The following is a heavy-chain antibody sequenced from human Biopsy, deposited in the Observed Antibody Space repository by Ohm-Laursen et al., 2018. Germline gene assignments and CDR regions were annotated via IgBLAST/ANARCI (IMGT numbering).Heavy chain of an antibody. J-gene: IGHJ4*02. Sequence: VKVSCKVSGSRLTEVSMHWVRQAPGKGLEWMGGFDPEDDRRLDAQKFQGRLTMSADTSTDTAYMELVSLRSEDTAIYYCASLNYYDSSAPIDTIYFFEYWGQGTLVSVSS. D-gene: IGHD3-22*01. V-gene: IGHV1-24*01. CDR3: ASLNYYDSSAPIDTIYFFEY. CDR1: GSRLTEVS. CDR2: FDPEDDRR.